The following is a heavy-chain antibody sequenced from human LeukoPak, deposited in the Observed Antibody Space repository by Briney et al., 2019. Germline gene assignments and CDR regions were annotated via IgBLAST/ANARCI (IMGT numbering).Heavy chain of an antibody. Sequence: GGSLRLSCAASGFTVSSNYMSWVRQAPGKGLEWVSVIYSGGSTYYADSVKGRFTISKDNSKTTLYLQMNSLRAEDTAVYYCARDRLSHYYYYYYYMDVWGKGTTVTVSS. J-gene: IGHJ6*03. V-gene: IGHV3-66*02. CDR3: ARDRLSHYYYYYYYMDV. CDR2: IYSGGST. D-gene: IGHD2-21*02. CDR1: GFTVSSNY.